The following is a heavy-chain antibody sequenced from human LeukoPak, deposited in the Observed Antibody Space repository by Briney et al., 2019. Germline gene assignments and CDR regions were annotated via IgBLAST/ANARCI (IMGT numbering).Heavy chain of an antibody. J-gene: IGHJ6*03. V-gene: IGHV3-21*01. CDR2: ISSSSSYI. D-gene: IGHD4-17*01. CDR1: GFTFSSYW. CDR3: ARDDKGVTRYYYYYMDV. Sequence: GGSLRLSCAASGFTFSSYWMSWARQAPGKGLEWVSSISSSSSYIYYADSVKGRFTISRDNAKNSLYLQMNSLRAEDTAVYYCARDDKGVTRYYYYYMDVWGKGTTVTISS.